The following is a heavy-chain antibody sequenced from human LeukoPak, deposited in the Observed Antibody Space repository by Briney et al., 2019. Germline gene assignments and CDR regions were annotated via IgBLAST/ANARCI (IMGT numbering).Heavy chain of an antibody. CDR3: ASTGGDSRYYYYYYMDV. CDR1: GGSISSNF. D-gene: IGHD6-13*01. J-gene: IGHJ6*03. V-gene: IGHV4-59*01. CDR2: IYNSGTT. Sequence: PSETLSLTCTVSGGSISSNFWSWIRQPPRKGLEYIGYIYNSGTTNYNPSLKSRVTISVDTSKNQFSLKLSSVTAADTAVYYCASTGGDSRYYYYYYMDVWGKGTTVTVSS.